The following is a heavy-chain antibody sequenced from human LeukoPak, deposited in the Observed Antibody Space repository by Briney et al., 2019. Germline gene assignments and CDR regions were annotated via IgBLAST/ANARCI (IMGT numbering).Heavy chain of an antibody. CDR2: INYGGNT. D-gene: IGHD5-18*01. Sequence: PSETLSLTCSVSGYSISGSRYYWGWIRQPPGKGLEWIGTINYGGNTYHNPSLESRLTISVDTSKNQFSLKLTSVTAADTAVYYCARGYGGSNYFGYWGQGTLVTVSS. CDR1: GYSISGSRYY. J-gene: IGHJ4*02. CDR3: ARGYGGSNYFGY. V-gene: IGHV4-39*07.